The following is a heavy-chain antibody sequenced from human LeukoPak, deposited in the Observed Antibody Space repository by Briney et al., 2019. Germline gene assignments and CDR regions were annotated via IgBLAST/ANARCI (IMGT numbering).Heavy chain of an antibody. D-gene: IGHD3-3*01. CDR3: ARGSARYYYYGVDV. V-gene: IGHV3-21*01. Sequence: GGSLRLSCAASGFTFSSYSMNWVRQAPGKGLEWVSSISSSSSYIYYADSVKGRFTISRDNAKNSLYLQMNSLRAEDTAVYYCARGSARYYYYGVDVWGQGTTVTVSS. CDR1: GFTFSSYS. CDR2: ISSSSSYI. J-gene: IGHJ6*02.